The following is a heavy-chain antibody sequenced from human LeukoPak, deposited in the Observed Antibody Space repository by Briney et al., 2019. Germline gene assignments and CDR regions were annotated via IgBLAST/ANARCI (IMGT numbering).Heavy chain of an antibody. CDR1: GFTFSRHT. D-gene: IGHD1/OR15-1a*01. V-gene: IGHV3-48*01. CDR2: ISSSSDII. CDR3: AREWNSRARFDY. Sequence: GGSLRLSCADSGFTFSRHTMNWVRQAPGKGLEWISYISSSSDIIFYADSVKGRFTISRDNAKNTLYLQMNSLRAEDTAVYYCAREWNSRARFDYWGQGSLVTVSS. J-gene: IGHJ4*02.